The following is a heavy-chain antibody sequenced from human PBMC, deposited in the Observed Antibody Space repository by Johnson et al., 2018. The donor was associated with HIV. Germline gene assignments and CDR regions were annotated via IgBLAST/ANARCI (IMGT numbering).Heavy chain of an antibody. CDR1: EFGVSNNF. V-gene: IGHV3-66*02. CDR2: IYSDGST. Sequence: MLLVESGGGVVRPGGSLRLSCAASEFGVSNNFMGWVRQAPGKGLEWLSVIYSDGSTYYAESVKGRLTISRDNSKNTLYLQMDSLRPEDTAVYYCAKIWGDIAATGDAFDICGQGTMVTVSS. CDR3: AKIWGDIAATGDAFDI. D-gene: IGHD5-12*01. J-gene: IGHJ3*02.